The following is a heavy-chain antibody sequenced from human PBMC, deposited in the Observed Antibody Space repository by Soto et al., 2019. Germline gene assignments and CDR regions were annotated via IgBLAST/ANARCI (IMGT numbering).Heavy chain of an antibody. D-gene: IGHD2-15*01. V-gene: IGHV1-2*06. CDR2: MNPNSGAT. Sequence: ASVKVSCKASGYTFTGYFIHWLRQAPGQGLEWMGRMNPNSGATNYAPKFQGRVSMTRDTSIRTAYMELTSLRSDDTAGYYCANLLPTPDWFGPWGQGTLVTVSS. CDR3: ANLLPTPDWFGP. J-gene: IGHJ5*02. CDR1: GYTFTGYF.